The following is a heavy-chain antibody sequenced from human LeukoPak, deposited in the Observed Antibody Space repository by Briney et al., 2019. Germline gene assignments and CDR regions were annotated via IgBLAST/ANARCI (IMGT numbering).Heavy chain of an antibody. CDR3: ARAHTIFGVVILFDI. Sequence: ASVKVSCKASGYTFTGYYMHWVRQAPGQGLEWMGWINPNSGGTNYAQKFQGRVTMTRDTSISTAYMELSRLRSDDTAVYYCARAHTIFGVVILFDIWGQGTMVTVSS. D-gene: IGHD3-3*01. CDR1: GYTFTGYY. V-gene: IGHV1-2*02. J-gene: IGHJ3*02. CDR2: INPNSGGT.